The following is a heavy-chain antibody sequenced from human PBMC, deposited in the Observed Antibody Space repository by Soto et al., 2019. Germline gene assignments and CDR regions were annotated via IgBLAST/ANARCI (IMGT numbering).Heavy chain of an antibody. CDR3: AKDGRSSGWGGWFDP. J-gene: IGHJ5*02. Sequence: EVQLVESGGVVVQPGGSLRLSCAASGFTFDDYTMHWVRQAPGKGLEWVSLISWDGGSTYYADSVKGRFTISRDNSKSSLYLQMNSLRTEDTALYYCAKDGRSSGWGGWFDPWGQGTLVTVSS. V-gene: IGHV3-43*01. CDR1: GFTFDDYT. CDR2: ISWDGGST. D-gene: IGHD6-19*01.